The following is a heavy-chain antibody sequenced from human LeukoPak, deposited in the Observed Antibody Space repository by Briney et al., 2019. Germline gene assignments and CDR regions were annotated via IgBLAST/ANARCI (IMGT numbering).Heavy chain of an antibody. J-gene: IGHJ3*02. CDR2: ISNSGTT. V-gene: IGHV4-31*03. D-gene: IGHD2-21*02. CDR1: GDSVTSGGYF. Sequence: PPETLSLTCTVSGDSVTSGGYFWTWIRHHPGKGLERIGYISNSGTTSYNPSLKSRVSISVDTSNNQFSLSLSSVTAADTAVYYCARDVVVTSSPDAFDIWGQGTTVTVSS. CDR3: ARDVVVTSSPDAFDI.